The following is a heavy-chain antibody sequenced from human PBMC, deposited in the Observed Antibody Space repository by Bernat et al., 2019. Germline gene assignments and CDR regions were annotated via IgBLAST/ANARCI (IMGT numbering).Heavy chain of an antibody. V-gene: IGHV3-30*18. D-gene: IGHD3-16*02. CDR1: GFTFSSYG. J-gene: IGHJ6*02. Sequence: QVQLVESGGGVVQPGRSLRLSCAASGFTFSSYGMHWVRQAPGKGLEWVAVISYDGSNKYYADSVKGRFTISRDNSKNTLYLKMNSLRAEDTAVYYCAKDRFVIPGDYGMDVWGQGTTVTVSS. CDR3: AKDRFVIPGDYGMDV. CDR2: ISYDGSNK.